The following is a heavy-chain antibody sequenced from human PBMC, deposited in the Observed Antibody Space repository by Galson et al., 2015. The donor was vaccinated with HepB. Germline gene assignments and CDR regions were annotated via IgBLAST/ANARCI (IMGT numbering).Heavy chain of an antibody. J-gene: IGHJ6*02. CDR2: IGSSSSTI. CDR3: ARDARKTYCMDV. CDR1: GFTFSSYS. V-gene: IGHV3-48*01. D-gene: IGHD2-15*01. Sequence: SLRLSCAASGFTFSSYSMNWVRQAPGKGLEWVSYIGSSSSTIYYADSVKGRFTISRDNAKNSLYLQMNSLRAEDTAVYYCARDARKTYCMDVWGQGTTVTVSS.